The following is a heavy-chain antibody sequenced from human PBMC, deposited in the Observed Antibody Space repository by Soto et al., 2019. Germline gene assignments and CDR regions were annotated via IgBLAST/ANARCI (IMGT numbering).Heavy chain of an antibody. CDR3: ARCFNGGSRWSPEGY. D-gene: IGHD6-13*01. CDR2: INPNSGGT. V-gene: IGHV1-2*04. Sequence: QVQLVQSGAEVKKPGASVKVSCKASGYTFTGYYMHWVRQAPGQGLEWMGWINPNSGGTNYAQRFQGWVTMTRDTSISTAYMELSRLRADDTAVYYCARCFNGGSRWSPEGYWGQGTLVTVSS. CDR1: GYTFTGYY. J-gene: IGHJ4*02.